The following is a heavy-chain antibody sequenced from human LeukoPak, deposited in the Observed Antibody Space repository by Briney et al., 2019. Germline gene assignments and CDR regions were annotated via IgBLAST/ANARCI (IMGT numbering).Heavy chain of an antibody. Sequence: GASVKVSCKAYGYTFTGYYMHWVRRAPGQGLEWMGWINPNSGGTNYAQKFQGRVTMTRDTSISTAYMELSRLRSDDTAVYYCARDSGSYYGAFDIWGQGTMVTVSS. CDR2: INPNSGGT. V-gene: IGHV1-2*02. D-gene: IGHD1-26*01. CDR3: ARDSGSYYGAFDI. J-gene: IGHJ3*02. CDR1: GYTFTGYY.